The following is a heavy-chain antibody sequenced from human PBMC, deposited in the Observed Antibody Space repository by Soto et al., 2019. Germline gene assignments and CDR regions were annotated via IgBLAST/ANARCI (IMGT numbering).Heavy chain of an antibody. CDR1: GGTFSSYA. CDR2: IIPIFGTA. CDR3: AREFPGYCSSTSCYQFDP. V-gene: IGHV1-69*13. J-gene: IGHJ5*02. Sequence: GASVKVSCKASGGTFSSYAISWVRQAPGQGLEWMGGIIPIFGTANYAQKFQGRVTITADESTSTAYMELSSLRSEDTAVYYCAREFPGYCSSTSCYQFDPWGQGTLVTVSS. D-gene: IGHD2-2*01.